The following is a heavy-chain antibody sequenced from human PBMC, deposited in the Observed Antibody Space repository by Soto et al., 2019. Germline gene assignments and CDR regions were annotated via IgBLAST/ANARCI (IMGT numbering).Heavy chain of an antibody. CDR1: GFTFSSYG. CDR3: AKDGDREYGYGHNYYHYGMDV. D-gene: IGHD5-18*01. V-gene: IGHV3-30*18. J-gene: IGHJ6*02. Sequence: QVQLVESGGGVVQPGRSLRLSCAVSGFTFSSYGMHWVRQAPGKGLEWVAVISYDGSNKYYADSVKGRFTISRDNSKNTLYLQMNSLRAEDTAVYYCAKDGDREYGYGHNYYHYGMDVWGQGTTVTVSS. CDR2: ISYDGSNK.